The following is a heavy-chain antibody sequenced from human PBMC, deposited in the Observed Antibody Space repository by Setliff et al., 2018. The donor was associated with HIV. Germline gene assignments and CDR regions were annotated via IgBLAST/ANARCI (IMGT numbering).Heavy chain of an antibody. Sequence: KASETLSLTCTVSGDSVSSASYYWSWIPQHPGKGLEWIGYIYYSGTTKYNPSLKSRVTISVDTSKNQFSLKLSSVTAADTAVYYCASEAWTSYRSSSGYYYYYMDVWGKGTTVTVSS. CDR1: GDSVSSASYY. CDR3: ASEAWTSYRSSSGYYYYYMDV. CDR2: IYYSGTT. D-gene: IGHD6-6*01. J-gene: IGHJ6*03. V-gene: IGHV4-61*01.